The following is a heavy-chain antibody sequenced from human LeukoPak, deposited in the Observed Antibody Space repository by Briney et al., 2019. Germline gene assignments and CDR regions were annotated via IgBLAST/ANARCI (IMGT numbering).Heavy chain of an antibody. CDR1: GFTFSTYV. CDR3: ARVSFFRWAATRPSYYYYYMDV. J-gene: IGHJ6*03. CDR2: INHSGST. Sequence: PGGSLRLSCAASGFTFSTYVMSWVRQPPGKGLEWIGEINHSGSTNYNPSLKSRVTISVDTSKNQFSLKLSSVTAADTAVYYCARVSFFRWAATRPSYYYYYMDVWGKGTTVTISS. V-gene: IGHV4-34*01. D-gene: IGHD2-15*01.